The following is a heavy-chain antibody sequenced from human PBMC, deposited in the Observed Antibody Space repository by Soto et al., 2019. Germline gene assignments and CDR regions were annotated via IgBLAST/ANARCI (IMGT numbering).Heavy chain of an antibody. Sequence: QVQLVQSGAEVKKPGASVKVSCKASGYTFTSYDINWVRQATGQGLEWMGWMNPNSGNTGYAQKFQGTVTMNRNTSISTAYMELSRLRSEDTAVYYCARVPYHYDFWSGYPYYYYYMDVWGKGTTVTVSS. CDR3: ARVPYHYDFWSGYPYYYYYMDV. D-gene: IGHD3-3*01. CDR1: GYTFTSYD. CDR2: MNPNSGNT. V-gene: IGHV1-8*01. J-gene: IGHJ6*03.